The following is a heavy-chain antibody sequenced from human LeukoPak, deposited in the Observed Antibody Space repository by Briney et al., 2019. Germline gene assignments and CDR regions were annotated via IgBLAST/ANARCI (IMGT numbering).Heavy chain of an antibody. J-gene: IGHJ6*03. Sequence: SETLSLTCTVSGGSISTYYWSWIRQPPGKGLQWIGYIYYSGSTNYNPSLKSRVTISVDTSKNQFSLKLSSVTAADTAVYYCARDSYSSSWYANNYYYYYMDVWGKGTTVTVSS. CDR1: GGSISTYY. D-gene: IGHD6-13*01. CDR2: IYYSGST. V-gene: IGHV4-59*12. CDR3: ARDSYSSSWYANNYYYYYMDV.